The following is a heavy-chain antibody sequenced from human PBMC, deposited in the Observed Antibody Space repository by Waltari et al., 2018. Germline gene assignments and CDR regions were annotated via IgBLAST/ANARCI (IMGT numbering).Heavy chain of an antibody. V-gene: IGHV4-4*02. Sequence: QVQLQESGPGLVKPSGTLSLTCAVSGGSISSGNWWSWVRQPPGKGLEWIGEIYRSGSTRYHPSLKSRVTISVDKSKNQFSRKLSSVTAADTAVYYCARGKRPDYDFWSGYGLFDYWGQGTLVTVSS. J-gene: IGHJ4*02. CDR3: ARGKRPDYDFWSGYGLFDY. CDR1: GGSISSGNW. D-gene: IGHD3-3*01. CDR2: IYRSGST.